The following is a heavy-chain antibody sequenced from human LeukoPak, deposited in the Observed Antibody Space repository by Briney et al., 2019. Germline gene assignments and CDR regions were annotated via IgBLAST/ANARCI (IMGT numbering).Heavy chain of an antibody. D-gene: IGHD6-6*01. Sequence: GGSLRLSCAASGFTFSSYAMHWVRQAPGKGLEYVSAISSNGGSTYYANSVKGRFTISRDNSKNTLYLQMGSLRAEDMAVHYCAREGEQLAFDYWGQGTLVTVSS. J-gene: IGHJ4*02. CDR2: ISSNGGST. CDR1: GFTFSSYA. CDR3: AREGEQLAFDY. V-gene: IGHV3-64*01.